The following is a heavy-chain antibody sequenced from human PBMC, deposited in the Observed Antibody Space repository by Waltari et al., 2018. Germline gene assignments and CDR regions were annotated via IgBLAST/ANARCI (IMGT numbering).Heavy chain of an antibody. V-gene: IGHV4-38-2*02. CDR2: IDYSGST. CDR1: GYSIRSGHP. J-gene: IGHJ4*02. D-gene: IGHD6-13*01. CDR3: AREGYSTSFDY. Sequence: QVQLQESGPGLLRPSETLSLTCTVPGYSIRSGHPWGWIRQPPGKGLEWAGRIDYSGSTNYNPSLKSRVSISIDTSKNQFSLRLTSVTAADTAVYYCAREGYSTSFDYWGRGMLVTVSS.